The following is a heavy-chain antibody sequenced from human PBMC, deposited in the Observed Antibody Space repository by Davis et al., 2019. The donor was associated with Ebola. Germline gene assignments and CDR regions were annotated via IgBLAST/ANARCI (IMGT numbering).Heavy chain of an antibody. V-gene: IGHV4-59*08. CDR1: GGSISSYY. CDR3: ARQSSVWPYWYFDL. Sequence: PSETLSLTCTVSGGSISSYYWSWIRQPPGKGLEWIGYIYYSGSTNYNPSLKSRVTISVDTSKNQFSLKLSSVTAADTAVYYCARQSSVWPYWYFDLWGRGTLVTVSS. CDR2: IYYSGST. D-gene: IGHD6-19*01. J-gene: IGHJ2*01.